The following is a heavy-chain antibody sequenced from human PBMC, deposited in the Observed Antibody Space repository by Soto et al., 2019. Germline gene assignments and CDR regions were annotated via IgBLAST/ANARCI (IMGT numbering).Heavy chain of an antibody. CDR3: ARELDRYFDY. CDR1: GYFISSGSY. D-gene: IGHD1-1*01. CDR2: IYHSGST. J-gene: IGHJ4*02. V-gene: IGHV4-38-2*02. Sequence: SETLSLTCAVSGYFISSGSYWGWIRQPPGKGLEWIGSIYHSGSTYYNASLKSRVTIPVDTSKNQFSLKLNSVTATDTAIYYCARELDRYFDYWGQGTLVTVSS.